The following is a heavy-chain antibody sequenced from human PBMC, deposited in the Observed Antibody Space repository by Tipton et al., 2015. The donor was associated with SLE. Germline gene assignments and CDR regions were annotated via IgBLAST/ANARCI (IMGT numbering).Heavy chain of an antibody. J-gene: IGHJ4*02. CDR3: AREVDFWSGYFDY. D-gene: IGHD3-3*01. CDR2: IYYTGTT. Sequence: LRLSCTVSSDSISSGDSYWSWIRQHPGKGLEWVGYIYYTGTTYYNPSLKSRATISVDTSKNQFSLSLNSVTAADTAVYYCAREVDFWSGYFDYWGQGALVTVSS. CDR1: SDSISSGDSY. V-gene: IGHV4-31*03.